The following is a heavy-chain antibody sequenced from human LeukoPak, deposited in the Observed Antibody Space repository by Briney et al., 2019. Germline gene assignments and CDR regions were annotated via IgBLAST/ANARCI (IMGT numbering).Heavy chain of an antibody. CDR2: IWYDGSNK. CDR1: RFTFSSYG. CDR3: AREEGYCSSISCYTGY. Sequence: PGGSLRLSCAASRFTFSSYGMHWIRQAPGKGLEWVAVIWYDGSNKYYADSVKGRFTISRDNSNNTLYLQMNSLRDEDTAVYYCAREEGYCSSISCYTGYWGQGTLVTVSS. D-gene: IGHD2-2*02. V-gene: IGHV3-33*01. J-gene: IGHJ4*02.